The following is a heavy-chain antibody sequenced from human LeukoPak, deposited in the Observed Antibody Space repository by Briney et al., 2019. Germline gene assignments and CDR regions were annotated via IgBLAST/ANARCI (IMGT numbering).Heavy chain of an antibody. CDR1: GGSFSGYY. CDR3: ASGSVVLEI. CDR2: INHSGSS. Sequence: SETLSLTCAVYGGSFSGYYWIWIRQPPGKGLEWIGEINHSGSSNYNPSLKSRVTISVDTSKNQFSLKLSSVTAADTAVSYCASGSVVLEIWGQGTMVTVSS. V-gene: IGHV4-34*01. J-gene: IGHJ3*02. D-gene: IGHD2-15*01.